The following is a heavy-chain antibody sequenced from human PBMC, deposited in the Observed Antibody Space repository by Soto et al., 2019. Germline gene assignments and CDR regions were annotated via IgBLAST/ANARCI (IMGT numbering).Heavy chain of an antibody. D-gene: IGHD5-12*01. Sequence: QVQLVESGGGVVQPGRSLSLSCAASGFTFSSYGMHWVRQAPGKGLEWVAGMSYDGSNKYYADSVKGRFTISRDNSKNTLYLQMNSLRAEDTAVYYCAKGQGEMATVDFDYWGQGTLVTVSS. CDR1: GFTFSSYG. J-gene: IGHJ4*02. CDR2: MSYDGSNK. V-gene: IGHV3-30*18. CDR3: AKGQGEMATVDFDY.